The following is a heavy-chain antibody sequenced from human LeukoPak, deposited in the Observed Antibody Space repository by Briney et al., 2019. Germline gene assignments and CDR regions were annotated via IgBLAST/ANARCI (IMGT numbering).Heavy chain of an antibody. CDR3: ARETPRGGRYYFDY. D-gene: IGHD3-10*01. CDR1: GFTFSGYW. J-gene: IGHJ4*02. CDR2: TNPDGSTT. V-gene: IGHV3-74*03. Sequence: GGSLRLACAASGFTFSGYWMHWVRQAPGKGLVWVSRTNPDGSTTTYADSVKGRFTISRDNAKDTLYLQMNSLRAEDTALYYCARETPRGGRYYFDYWGQGALVTVSS.